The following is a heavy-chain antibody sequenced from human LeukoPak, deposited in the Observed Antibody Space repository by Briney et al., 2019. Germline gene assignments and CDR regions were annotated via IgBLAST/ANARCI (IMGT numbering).Heavy chain of an antibody. CDR2: TYYRSKWSN. J-gene: IGHJ6*02. Sequence: SQTLSLTCVISGDSVSANSVGWHWIRQSPSRGLEWLGKTYYRSKWSNDYAVSVKSRITINPDTSKNQFSLQLNSVTPDDTAGYYWARSRNYAMDVWGQGTTVTVSS. CDR3: ARSRNYAMDV. V-gene: IGHV6-1*01. CDR1: GDSVSANSVG.